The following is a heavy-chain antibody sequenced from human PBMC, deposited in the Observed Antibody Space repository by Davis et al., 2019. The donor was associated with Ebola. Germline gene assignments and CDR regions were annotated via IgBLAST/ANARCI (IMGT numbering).Heavy chain of an antibody. Sequence: GGSLRLSCAASGFTFSSYIMNWVRQAPGKGLEWVSSISSSSSYIYYADSVKGRFTIYRDNAKNSLYLQMNSLRAEDTAVYYWASPSGLLSYYYGMDVWGQGTTVTVSS. J-gene: IGHJ6*02. D-gene: IGHD2-15*01. CDR3: ASPSGLLSYYYGMDV. CDR1: GFTFSSYI. CDR2: ISSSSSYI. V-gene: IGHV3-21*01.